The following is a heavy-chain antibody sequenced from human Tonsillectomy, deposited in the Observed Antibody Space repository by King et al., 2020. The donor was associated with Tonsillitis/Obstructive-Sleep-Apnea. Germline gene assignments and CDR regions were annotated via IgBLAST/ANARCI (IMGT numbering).Heavy chain of an antibody. CDR1: GFTFSSYG. J-gene: IGHJ6*02. Sequence: HVQLVESGGGVVQPGRSLRLSCAASGFTFSSYGMHWVRQAPGKGLEWVAVISYDGSNKYYADSVKGRFTISRDNSKNTLYLQTNSLRAEDTAVYYCARGDYIVVVPAAQASNYYYYGMDVWGQGTTVTVSS. CDR2: ISYDGSNK. V-gene: IGHV3-30*03. D-gene: IGHD2-2*01. CDR3: ARGDYIVVVPAAQASNYYYYGMDV.